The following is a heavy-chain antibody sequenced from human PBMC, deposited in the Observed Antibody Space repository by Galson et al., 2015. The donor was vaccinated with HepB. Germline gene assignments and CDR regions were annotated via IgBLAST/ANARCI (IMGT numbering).Heavy chain of an antibody. J-gene: IGHJ4*02. CDR1: GYTFTSYD. V-gene: IGHV1-8*01. D-gene: IGHD5-24*01. CDR2: MNPNTGNT. Sequence: SVKVSCKASGYTFTSYDINWVRQATGQGLEWMGWMNPNTGNTGYAQKFQGRVTMTRNTSISTAYMELSSLRSEDTAVYYCARDVRRDGYKKVPYYFDYWGQGTLVTVSS. CDR3: ARDVRRDGYKKVPYYFDY.